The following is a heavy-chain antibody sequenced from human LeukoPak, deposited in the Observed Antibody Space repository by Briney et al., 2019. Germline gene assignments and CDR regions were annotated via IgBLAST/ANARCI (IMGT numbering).Heavy chain of an antibody. D-gene: IGHD3-3*01. Sequence: ASVKVSCKASGYTFTSYGISWVRQAPGQGLEWMGWISAYNGNTNYAQKLQGRVTMTTDTYTSTAYMELRSLRSDDTAVYYCAREGDRYYDFWSGMDYWGQGTLVTVSS. J-gene: IGHJ4*02. V-gene: IGHV1-18*01. CDR2: ISAYNGNT. CDR1: GYTFTSYG. CDR3: AREGDRYYDFWSGMDY.